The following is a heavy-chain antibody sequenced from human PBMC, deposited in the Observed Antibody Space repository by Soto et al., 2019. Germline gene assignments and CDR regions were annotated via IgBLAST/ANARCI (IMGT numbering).Heavy chain of an antibody. CDR2: IYYSGST. CDR3: ARGRVEVVVFDY. D-gene: IGHD3-22*01. V-gene: IGHV4-30-4*01. J-gene: IGHJ4*02. Sequence: SETLSLTCTVSGGSISSGDYYWSWIRQPPGKGLEWIGYIYYSGSTYYNPSLKSRVTISVDTSKNQFSLKLSSVTAADTAVYYCARGRVEVVVFDYWSQGTLVTVPS. CDR1: GGSISSGDYY.